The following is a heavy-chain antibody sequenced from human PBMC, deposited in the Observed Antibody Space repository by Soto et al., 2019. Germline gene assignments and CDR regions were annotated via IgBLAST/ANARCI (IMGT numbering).Heavy chain of an antibody. CDR3: VKGEYYYDSSGYYPFDY. CDR1: GFTFRIYA. V-gene: IGHV3-64D*06. D-gene: IGHD3-22*01. CDR2: ISINGGST. Sequence: PWGSLRLSCSASGFTFRIYAMHWVPQAPGKGLEYVSSISINGGSTHYADSVKGRFTISRDNSKNTQYLQMSSLRADDTALYYCVKGEYYYDSSGYYPFDYWGQGT. J-gene: IGHJ4*02.